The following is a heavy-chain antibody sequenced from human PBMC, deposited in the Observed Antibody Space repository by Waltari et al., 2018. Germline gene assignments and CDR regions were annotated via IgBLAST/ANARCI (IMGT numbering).Heavy chain of an antibody. CDR2: ISWDGGST. D-gene: IGHD4-17*01. J-gene: IGHJ1*01. V-gene: IGHV3-43D*04. Sequence: EVQLVESGGVVVQPGGSLRLSCAASGFTFDDYAMPWVRQAPGKGLEWVSLISWDGGSTYYADSVKGRFTISRDNSKNSLYLQMNSLRAEDTALYYCAKAHRRRDYGDEAQHWGQGTLVTVSS. CDR1: GFTFDDYA. CDR3: AKAHRRRDYGDEAQH.